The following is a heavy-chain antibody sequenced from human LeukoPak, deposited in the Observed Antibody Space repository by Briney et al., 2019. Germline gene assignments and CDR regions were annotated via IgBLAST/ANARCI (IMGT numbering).Heavy chain of an antibody. D-gene: IGHD6-13*01. V-gene: IGHV4-39*01. CDR3: ARAYSSSWYFNWFDP. CDR2: ISYSGTT. CDR1: ADSISGSSYY. J-gene: IGHJ5*02. Sequence: PSETLSLTCSVSADSISGSSYYWGWIRQPPGKGLEWIGGISYSGTTKKNPSLESRITMSVDTSKNQFSLNLNSVTAADTAVYYCARAYSSSWYFNWFDPWGQGTLVTVSS.